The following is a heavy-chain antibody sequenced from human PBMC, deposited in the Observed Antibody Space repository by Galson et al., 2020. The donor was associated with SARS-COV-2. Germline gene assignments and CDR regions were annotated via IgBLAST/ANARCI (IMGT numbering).Heavy chain of an antibody. CDR2: ISGSGGST. Sequence: GGSLRLSCAASGLTFSSYAMRWVRQAPGKGLEWVSAISGSGGSTYYADSVKGRFTISRDNSKNTLYLQMNSLRAEDTAVYYCAKLAMVPLDAFDIWGQGTMVTVSS. CDR1: GLTFSSYA. J-gene: IGHJ3*02. D-gene: IGHD3-10*01. CDR3: AKLAMVPLDAFDI. V-gene: IGHV3-23*01.